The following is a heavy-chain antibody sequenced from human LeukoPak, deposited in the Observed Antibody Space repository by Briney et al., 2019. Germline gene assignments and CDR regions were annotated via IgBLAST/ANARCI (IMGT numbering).Heavy chain of an antibody. CDR1: GYTFSTYG. CDR3: ARDWDGYTDY. D-gene: IGHD5-24*01. V-gene: IGHV3-48*01. CDR2: ISSSGRTI. Sequence: GGSLRLSCAGSGYTFSTYGMNWVPQAPGRGLEWVSYISSSGRTIYYADSVKGRFTISRDNAENSVYLQMNSLRAEDTAVYYCARDWDGYTDYWGQGTLLTVSS. J-gene: IGHJ4*02.